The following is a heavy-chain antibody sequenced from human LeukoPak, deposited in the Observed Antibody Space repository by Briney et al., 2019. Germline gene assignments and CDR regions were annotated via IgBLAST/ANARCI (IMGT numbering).Heavy chain of an antibody. CDR2: ISFDGSDK. V-gene: IGHV3-30-3*01. J-gene: IGHJ4*02. D-gene: IGHD2-15*01. Sequence: GGSLRLPCAASGFIFTSYAMNWVRQAPGKGLEWVAVISFDGSDKYYADSVKGRFTTSRDNSKNTLYLQMNSLRAEDTAVYYCARDDCSGGSCYSFQGYWGQGTLVTVSS. CDR3: ARDDCSGGSCYSFQGY. CDR1: GFIFTSYA.